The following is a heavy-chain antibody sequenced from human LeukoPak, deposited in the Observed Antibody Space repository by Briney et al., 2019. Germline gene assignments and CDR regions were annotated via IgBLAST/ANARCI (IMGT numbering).Heavy chain of an antibody. V-gene: IGHV1-2*02. CDR3: ARQLIGSSWQHYFDY. D-gene: IGHD6-13*01. CDR1: GYTFTGYY. Sequence: GASVKVSCKASGYTFTGYYMHWIRQAPGHGLEWMAWINPNSGGTNSAQKFQGRVTMTRDTSISTAYMELSRLRSDDTAVYYCARQLIGSSWQHYFDYWGQGTLVTVSS. CDR2: INPNSGGT. J-gene: IGHJ4*02.